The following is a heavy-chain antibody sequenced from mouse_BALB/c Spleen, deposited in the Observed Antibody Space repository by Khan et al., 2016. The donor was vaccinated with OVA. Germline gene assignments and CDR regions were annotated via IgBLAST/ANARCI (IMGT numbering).Heavy chain of an antibody. J-gene: IGHJ3*01. CDR3: ASSYDGAWFAD. Sequence: QVQLQQSGPELVKPGAAVKMSCKASGYTFTDYVISWVKQRTGQGPEWIGEIYPGSGSTYYNEKFKGKATLTADKSSNTAYMQRSSLTSEDSAIYFCASSYDGAWFADWGQGTLVTVSA. CDR2: IYPGSGST. V-gene: IGHV1-81*01. CDR1: GYTFTDYV. D-gene: IGHD1-1*01.